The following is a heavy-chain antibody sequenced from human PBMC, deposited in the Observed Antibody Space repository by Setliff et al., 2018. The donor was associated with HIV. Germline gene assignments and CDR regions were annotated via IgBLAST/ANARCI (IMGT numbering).Heavy chain of an antibody. V-gene: IGHV4-61*09. CDR2: IYTSGST. Sequence: PSETLSLTCTVSGGSISSGSYYWSWIRQPAGKGLEWIGHIYTSGSTNYNPSLKSRVTISVDTSKNQFSLKLSSVTAADTAVYYCARDKEMALDAFDIWGQGTMVTVSS. J-gene: IGHJ3*02. CDR1: GGSISSGSYY. D-gene: IGHD5-12*01. CDR3: ARDKEMALDAFDI.